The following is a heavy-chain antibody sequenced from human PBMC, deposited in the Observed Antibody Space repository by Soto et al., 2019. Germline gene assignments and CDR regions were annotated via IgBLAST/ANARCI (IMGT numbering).Heavy chain of an antibody. D-gene: IGHD3-10*01. CDR3: ARHGFGSLHGLVDV. V-gene: IGHV1-8*01. J-gene: IGHJ6*02. CDR1: GYTFTSYD. CDR2: MNPNSGNT. Sequence: ASVKVSWKASGYTFTSYDINWVRQATGQGLEWMGWMNPNSGNTDYAQKFQGRVTMTRNTSISTAYMELSSLRSEDTAVYYCARHGFGSLHGLVDVWGQGTTVTVSS.